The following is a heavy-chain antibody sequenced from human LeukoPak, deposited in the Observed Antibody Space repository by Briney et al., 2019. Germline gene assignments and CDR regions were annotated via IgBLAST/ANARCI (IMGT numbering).Heavy chain of an antibody. CDR3: AKEHCSSTSCYYNWFDP. D-gene: IGHD2-2*01. J-gene: IGHJ5*02. CDR2: ISGSGGST. CDR1: GFTFSSYA. Sequence: GGSLRLSCAASGFTFSSYAMSWVRQAPGKGLEWVSAISGSGGSTYYADSVKGRFTISRDNSKNTLYLQMNSLRAEDTAVYYCAKEHCSSTSCYYNWFDPWGQGTLVTVFS. V-gene: IGHV3-23*01.